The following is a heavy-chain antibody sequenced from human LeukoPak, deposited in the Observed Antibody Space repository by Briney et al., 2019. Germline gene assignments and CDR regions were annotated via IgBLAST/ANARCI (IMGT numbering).Heavy chain of an antibody. CDR3: ARDQYYYGSGSYYYFDY. V-gene: IGHV4-61*02. D-gene: IGHD3-10*01. J-gene: IGHJ4*02. CDR1: GGSISSSSYY. CDR2: IYTSGST. Sequence: TLSLTCTVSGGSISSSSYYWGWIRQPAGKGLEWIGRIYTSGSTNYNPSLKSRVTMSVDTSKNQFSLKLSSVTAADTAVYYCARDQYYYGSGSYYYFDYWGQGTLVTVSS.